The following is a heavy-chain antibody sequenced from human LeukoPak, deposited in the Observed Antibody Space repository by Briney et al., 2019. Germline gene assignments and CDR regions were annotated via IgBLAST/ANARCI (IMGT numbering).Heavy chain of an antibody. D-gene: IGHD6-25*01. V-gene: IGHV4-61*02. Sequence: SETLSLTCTVSGGSISSGSYYWSWLRQPAGKGLEWIGRIYTSGSTNYNPSLKSRVTISVDTSKNQFSLKLSSVTAADTAVYYCARDSARSKNWFDPWGQGTLVTVSS. CDR3: ARDSARSKNWFDP. J-gene: IGHJ5*02. CDR2: IYTSGST. CDR1: GGSISSGSYY.